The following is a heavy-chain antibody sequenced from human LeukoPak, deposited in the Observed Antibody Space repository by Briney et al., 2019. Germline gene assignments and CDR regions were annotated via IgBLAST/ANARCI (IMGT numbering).Heavy chain of an antibody. V-gene: IGHV3-21*01. CDR1: GFTFSSYS. J-gene: IGHJ6*03. CDR2: ISSSSSYI. CDR3: ARDVRYSSPLFTTDYMDV. D-gene: IGHD6-13*01. Sequence: PGGSLRLSCAASGFTFSSYSMNWVRQAPGKGLEWVSSISSSSSYIYYADSVKGRFTISRDNAKNSLYLQMNSLRAEDTAVYYCARDVRYSSPLFTTDYMDVWGKGTTVTVS.